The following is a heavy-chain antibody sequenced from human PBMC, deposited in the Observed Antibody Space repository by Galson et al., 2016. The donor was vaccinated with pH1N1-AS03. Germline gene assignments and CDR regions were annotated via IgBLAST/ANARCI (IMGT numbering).Heavy chain of an antibody. CDR3: ARLPVSATDPLYYFDY. CDR1: GYSFISYW. CDR2: IYPSDSDI. J-gene: IGHJ4*02. D-gene: IGHD2-15*01. V-gene: IGHV5-51*01. Sequence: QSGAEVKKPGESLKISCKGSGYSFISYWIGWVRQMPGKGLELLGIIYPSDSDIRYSPSFQGQITISVDKTITTAFLQWTSLKPSDTGMYYCARLPVSATDPLYYFDYWGQGTLVTVSS.